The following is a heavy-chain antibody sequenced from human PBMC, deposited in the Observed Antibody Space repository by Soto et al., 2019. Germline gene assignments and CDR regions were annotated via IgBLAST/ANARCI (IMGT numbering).Heavy chain of an antibody. Sequence: GGSLRLSCAASGFTFSSYGMHWVRQAPGKGLEWVAVISYDGSNKYYADSVKGRFTISRDNSKNTLYLQMNSLRAEDTAVYYSAKDPIEVAGNYYYGMDVWGKGTAVTVSS. CDR2: ISYDGSNK. CDR3: AKDPIEVAGNYYYGMDV. D-gene: IGHD6-19*01. J-gene: IGHJ6*04. V-gene: IGHV3-30*18. CDR1: GFTFSSYG.